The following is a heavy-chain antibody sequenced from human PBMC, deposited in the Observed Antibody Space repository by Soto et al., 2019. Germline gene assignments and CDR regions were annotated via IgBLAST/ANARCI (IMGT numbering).Heavy chain of an antibody. D-gene: IGHD6-6*01. V-gene: IGHV4-39*01. CDR1: GGSISSSSYY. CDR2: IYYSGGT. CDR3: ARQEYSSSY. J-gene: IGHJ4*02. Sequence: PSETLSLTCTVSGGSISSSSYYWGWIRQPPGKVLEWIGSIYYSGGTYYNPSLKSRVTIXXXXSXNXFXLKXXSVTAADTAVYYCARQEYSSSYWGQGTLVTVSS.